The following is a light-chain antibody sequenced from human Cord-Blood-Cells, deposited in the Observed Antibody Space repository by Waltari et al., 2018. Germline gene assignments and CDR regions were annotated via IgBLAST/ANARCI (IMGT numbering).Light chain of an antibody. CDR3: AAWDDSLNGYV. J-gene: IGLJ1*01. CDR2: SNN. CDR1: SSNIGSNT. V-gene: IGLV1-44*01. Sequence: QSVLTQPPSASGTPGQRVTISCSGSSSNIGSNTVNWYQQLPGTAPKLLIHSNNQRPSGVPDRVSGSKSGTSASLAISGLQSEDEADYYWAAWDDSLNGYVFGAGTKVTVL.